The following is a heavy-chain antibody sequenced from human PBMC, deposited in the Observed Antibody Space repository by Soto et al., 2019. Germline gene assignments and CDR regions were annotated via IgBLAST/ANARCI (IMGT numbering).Heavy chain of an antibody. J-gene: IGHJ6*02. Sequence: PSETLSLTCAVYGGSFSGYYWSWIRQPPGKGLEWIGEINHSGSTNYNPSLKSRVTISVDTSKNQFSLKLSSVNAADTAVYYCAIRLNYYGSGSRSRFDVWGQGTTVTVSS. CDR3: AIRLNYYGSGSRSRFDV. CDR2: INHSGST. D-gene: IGHD3-10*01. V-gene: IGHV4-34*01. CDR1: GGSFSGYY.